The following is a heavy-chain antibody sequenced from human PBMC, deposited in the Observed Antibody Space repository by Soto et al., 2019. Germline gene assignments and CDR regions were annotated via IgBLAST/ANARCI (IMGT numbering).Heavy chain of an antibody. V-gene: IGHV4-4*07. D-gene: IGHD2-2*02. CDR2: IYTSGST. J-gene: IGHJ6*02. CDR3: ARSDIVVVPAAIPPYYYGMDV. CDR1: GGSIRSYY. Sequence: SETLSLTYTVSGGSIRSYYWSWIRPPAGKGLEWIGRIYTSGSTNYNPSLKSRVTMSVDTSKNQFSLKLSSVTAADTAVYYCARSDIVVVPAAIPPYYYGMDVWGQGTTVTVSS.